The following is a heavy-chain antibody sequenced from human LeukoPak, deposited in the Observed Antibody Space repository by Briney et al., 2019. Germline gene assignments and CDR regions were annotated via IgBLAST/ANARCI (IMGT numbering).Heavy chain of an antibody. CDR2: IYHSGST. J-gene: IGHJ4*02. V-gene: IGHV4-30-2*01. CDR1: GGSISSGGYS. Sequence: PSETLSLTCAVSGGSISSGGYSWSWIRQPPGKGLEWIGYIYHSGSTYYNPSLKSRVTISVDTSKNQFSLKLSSVTAADTAVYYCARQKRWLQIAIGGFDYWGQGALVTVSS. CDR3: ARQKRWLQIAIGGFDY. D-gene: IGHD5-24*01.